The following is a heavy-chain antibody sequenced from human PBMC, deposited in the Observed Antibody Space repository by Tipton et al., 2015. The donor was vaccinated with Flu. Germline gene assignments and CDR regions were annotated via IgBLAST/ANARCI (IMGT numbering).Heavy chain of an antibody. J-gene: IGHJ3*01. CDR2: IYPSGDA. Sequence: VQLVQSGAEVKKPGESLKISCQASGFNLNNHWIAWVRQMPGKGLEWMGVIYPSGDANYNPSLKSRVTISLDTSRNQFSLQLNSVTAADTAVYYCARAIYYYDRTGYYYRNAFDLWGQGTLVTVSS. CDR1: GFNLNNHW. V-gene: IGHV5-51*01. D-gene: IGHD3-22*01. CDR3: ARAIYYYDRTGYYYRNAFDL.